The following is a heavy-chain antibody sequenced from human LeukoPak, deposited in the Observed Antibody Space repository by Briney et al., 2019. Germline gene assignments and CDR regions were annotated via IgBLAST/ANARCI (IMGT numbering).Heavy chain of an antibody. CDR3: ARDRWLAGYYFDY. D-gene: IGHD5-12*01. CDR1: GGTFSSYA. V-gene: IGHV1-69*04. Sequence: SVKVSCKASGGTFSSYAISWVRRAPGQGLEWMGRIIPILGIANYAQKFQGRVTITADKSTSTAYMELSSLRSEDTAVYYCARDRWLAGYYFDYWGQGTLVTVSS. CDR2: IIPILGIA. J-gene: IGHJ4*02.